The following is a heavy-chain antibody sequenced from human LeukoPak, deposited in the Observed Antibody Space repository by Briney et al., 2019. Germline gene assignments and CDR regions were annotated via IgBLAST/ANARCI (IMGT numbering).Heavy chain of an antibody. CDR2: LFYIGNT. CDR3: GRVRTGNSGSPEYFED. Sequence: PSETLSLTCTVPGGSISSYYWSWIRQPPPNGMEWIGCLFYIGNTNANRSFKSRVTISADTSKNQSSLRLNSVTAADTAVYYCGRVRTGNSGSPEYFEDWGQGTLVTVS. J-gene: IGHJ1*01. V-gene: IGHV4-59*01. D-gene: IGHD5-12*01. CDR1: GGSISSYY.